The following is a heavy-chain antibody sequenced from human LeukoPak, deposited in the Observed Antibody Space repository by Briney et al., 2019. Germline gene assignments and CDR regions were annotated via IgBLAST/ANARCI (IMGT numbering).Heavy chain of an antibody. D-gene: IGHD2-15*01. V-gene: IGHV3-66*01. CDR3: ARDPRVDHSGMDV. Sequence: GGSLRLSCAASGFTVSSNYMTWVRQAPGKGLEWMSTIFSDDTTYHADSVKGRFTISRDNSKNTLYLQMSSLRAEDTAVYYCARDPRVDHSGMDVWGQGTTVTVSS. J-gene: IGHJ6*02. CDR1: GFTVSSNY. CDR2: IFSDDTT.